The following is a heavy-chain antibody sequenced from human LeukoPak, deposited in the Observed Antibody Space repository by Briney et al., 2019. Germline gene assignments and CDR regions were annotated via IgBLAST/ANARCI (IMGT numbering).Heavy chain of an antibody. CDR1: GLSVSSNY. V-gene: IGHV3-66*01. J-gene: IGHJ1*01. CDR2: MYASGAS. CDR3: GRATVEGAYNYPAY. D-gene: IGHD5-24*01. Sequence: PGGSLRLSCAVSGLSVSSNYMGWVRQAPGKVLGWVSIMYASGASYYTDSAKGRFTVSRDSSENTLYLQMNSLRAEDTAVYYCGRATVEGAYNYPAYWGQGRRVTVSS.